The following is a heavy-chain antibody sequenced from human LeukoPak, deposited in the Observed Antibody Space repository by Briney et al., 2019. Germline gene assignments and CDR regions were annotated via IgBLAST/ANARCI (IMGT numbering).Heavy chain of an antibody. CDR2: INSDGSST. J-gene: IGHJ4*02. CDR1: GFTFSSYW. Sequence: GSLRLSCAASGFTFSSYWMHWVRQAPGKGLVWVSRINSDGSSTSYADSVKGRFTISRDNAKNTLYLQMNSLRAEDTAVYYCARGGSWIQLWLWGQGTLVTVSS. V-gene: IGHV3-74*01. CDR3: ARGGSWIQLWL. D-gene: IGHD5-18*01.